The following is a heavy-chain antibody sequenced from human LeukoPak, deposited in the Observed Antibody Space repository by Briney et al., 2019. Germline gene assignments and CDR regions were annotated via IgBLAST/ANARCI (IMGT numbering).Heavy chain of an antibody. CDR3: AKGSYYDFWSGYWFDP. CDR2: ISGSGGST. V-gene: IGHV3-23*01. CDR1: GFTFSSYA. D-gene: IGHD3-3*01. J-gene: IGHJ5*02. Sequence: GGSLRLSCAASGFTFSSYAMSWVRQAPGKGLEWVSAISGSGGSTYYADSVKGRFTISRDNSKNTLYLQMNSLRAEDTAVYYCAKGSYYDFWSGYWFDPWGQGTLVTVSS.